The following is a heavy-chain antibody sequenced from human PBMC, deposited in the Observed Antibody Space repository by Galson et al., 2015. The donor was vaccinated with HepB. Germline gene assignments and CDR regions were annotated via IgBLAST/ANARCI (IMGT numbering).Heavy chain of an antibody. Sequence: SLRLSCAASGFTFSSYSMNWVRQAPGKGLEWVSSISSSSSYIYYADSVKGRFTISRDNAKNSLYLQMNSLRAEDTAVYYWAGDYRYFESSGSTPRYYGMDVWGQGTTVPVSS. CDR3: AGDYRYFESSGSTPRYYGMDV. D-gene: IGHD3-22*01. V-gene: IGHV3-21*01. CDR1: GFTFSSYS. CDR2: ISSSSSYI. J-gene: IGHJ6*02.